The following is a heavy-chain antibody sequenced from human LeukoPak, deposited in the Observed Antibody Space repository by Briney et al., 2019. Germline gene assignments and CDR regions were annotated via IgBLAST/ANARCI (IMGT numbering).Heavy chain of an antibody. CDR2: ISSSSSYI. CDR1: GFTFSSYS. CDR3: ARDARIQLWSYAFDI. V-gene: IGHV3-21*05. D-gene: IGHD5-18*01. Sequence: PGGSLRLSCAASGFTFSSYSMNWVRQAPGKGLEWVSYISSSSSYIYYADSVKGRFTISRDNAKNSLYLQMNSLRAEDTAVYYCARDARIQLWSYAFDIWGQGTMVTVSS. J-gene: IGHJ3*02.